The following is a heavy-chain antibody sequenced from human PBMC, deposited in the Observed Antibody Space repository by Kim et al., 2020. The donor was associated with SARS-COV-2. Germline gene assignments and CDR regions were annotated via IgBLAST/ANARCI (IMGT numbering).Heavy chain of an antibody. D-gene: IGHD2-15*01. CDR2: ISYDGSNK. CDR3: ARIVVVAATYDY. CDR1: GFTFSSYA. Sequence: GGSLRLSCAASGFTFSSYAMHWVRQAPGKGLEWVAVISYDGSNKYYADSVKGRFTISRDNSKNTLYLQMNSLRAEDTAVYYCARIVVVAATYDYWGQGTL. V-gene: IGHV3-30*04. J-gene: IGHJ4*02.